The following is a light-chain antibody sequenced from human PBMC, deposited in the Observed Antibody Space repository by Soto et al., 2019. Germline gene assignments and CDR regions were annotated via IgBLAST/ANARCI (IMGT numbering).Light chain of an antibody. V-gene: IGKV3-15*01. CDR1: QSVSSN. J-gene: IGKJ1*01. CDR2: GAS. Sequence: EIVMTQSPATLSVSPGERATLSCRASQSVSSNLAWYQQKPGQAPRLLIYGASTRATGIPARFSGSGSGTEFTLTISGLHSEDFAVYYCQQYNNWPLWTFGPGTKVEIK. CDR3: QQYNNWPLWT.